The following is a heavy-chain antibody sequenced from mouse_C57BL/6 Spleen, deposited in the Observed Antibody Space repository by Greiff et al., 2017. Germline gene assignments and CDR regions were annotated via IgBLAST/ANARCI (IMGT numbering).Heavy chain of an antibody. CDR3: AREETAQATWFAY. Sequence: EVKLMESGAELVKPGASVKLSCTASGFNITDYYMHWVKQRTEQGLEWIGRLDPEAGETKYAPKFQGQAPLTAAKSSNTAYLQLSSLTSEDTAVYYCAREETAQATWFAYWGQGTLVTVSA. CDR2: LDPEAGET. V-gene: IGHV14-2*01. D-gene: IGHD3-2*02. J-gene: IGHJ3*01. CDR1: GFNITDYY.